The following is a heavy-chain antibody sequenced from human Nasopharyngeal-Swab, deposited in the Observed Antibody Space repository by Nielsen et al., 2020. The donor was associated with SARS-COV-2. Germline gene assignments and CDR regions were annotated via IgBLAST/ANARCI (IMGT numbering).Heavy chain of an antibody. J-gene: IGHJ4*02. CDR3: AGGGYGSGSYHFDY. V-gene: IGHV4-31*02. Sequence: WIRQPPGKGLEWIGYIYYGGSTYYNPSLKSRVTISVDTSKNQFSLKLSSVTAADTAVYYCAGGGYGSGSYHFDYWGQGTLVTVSS. CDR2: IYYGGST. D-gene: IGHD3-10*01.